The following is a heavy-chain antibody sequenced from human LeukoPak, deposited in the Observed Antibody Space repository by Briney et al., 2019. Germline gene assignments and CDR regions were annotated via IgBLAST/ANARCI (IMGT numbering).Heavy chain of an antibody. CDR3: AKDLRVMITFGGVIDY. CDR2: ISGSGGST. CDR1: GFTFSSYA. Sequence: GGSLRLSCAASGFTFSSYAMSWVRQAPGKGLEWVSAISGSGGSTYYADPVKGRFTISRDNSKNTLYLQMNSLRAEDTAVYYCAKDLRVMITFGGVIDYWGQGTLVTVSS. D-gene: IGHD3-16*02. V-gene: IGHV3-23*01. J-gene: IGHJ4*02.